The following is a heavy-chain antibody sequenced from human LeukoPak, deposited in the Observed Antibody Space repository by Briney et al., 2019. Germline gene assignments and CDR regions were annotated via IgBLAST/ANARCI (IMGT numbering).Heavy chain of an antibody. D-gene: IGHD3-22*01. V-gene: IGHV4-39*02. J-gene: IGHJ6*02. CDR2: IYYSGLP. Sequence: PSETLSLTCTVSGGSISSSTHYWGWIRQPPGKGLEWIGSIYYSGLPYYNPSLKSRVSISVDSSKNHFSLQLSSLTAADTAVYYCARSDYYNTRGAYYYAMDVWGQETTVTVSS. CDR1: GGSISSSTHY. CDR3: ARSDYYNTRGAYYYAMDV.